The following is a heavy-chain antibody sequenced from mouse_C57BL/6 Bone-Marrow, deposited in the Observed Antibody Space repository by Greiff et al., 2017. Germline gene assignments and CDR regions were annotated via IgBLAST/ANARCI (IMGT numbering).Heavy chain of an antibody. D-gene: IGHD1-1*01. CDR2: IDPSDSYT. Sequence: QVQLQQPGAELVMPGASVKLSCKASGYTFTSYWMHWVKQRPGQGLEWIGEIDPSDSYTNYNQKFKGKSTLTVDKSSSTAYMQLSSLTSEYSAVYYCALYYYGSSYYAMDYWGQGTSVTVSS. V-gene: IGHV1-69*01. CDR3: ALYYYGSSYYAMDY. CDR1: GYTFTSYW. J-gene: IGHJ4*01.